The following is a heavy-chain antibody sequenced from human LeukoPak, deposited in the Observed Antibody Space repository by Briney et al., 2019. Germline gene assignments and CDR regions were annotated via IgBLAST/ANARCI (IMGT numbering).Heavy chain of an antibody. CDR2: INHSGST. CDR3: ARGLQQWRIFDY. J-gene: IGHJ4*02. Sequence: SETLSLTCTGSGGSISGYYWSWIRQPPGKGLVWIGEINHSGSTNYNPSLKSRVTISVDTSKNQFSLKLSSVTAADTAVYYCARGLQQWRIFDYWGQGTLVTVSS. CDR1: GGSISGYY. D-gene: IGHD6-19*01. V-gene: IGHV4-34*01.